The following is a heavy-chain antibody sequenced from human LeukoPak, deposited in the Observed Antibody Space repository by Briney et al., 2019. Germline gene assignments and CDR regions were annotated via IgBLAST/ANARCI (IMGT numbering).Heavy chain of an antibody. Sequence: SETLSLTCAVYAGSFSGYYWSWIRQPPGKGLEWIGEINHSGSTNYNPSLKSRVTISVDTSKNQFSLKLSSVTAADTAVYYCAGWRLGSPAVGRADVWGQGTTVTVSS. J-gene: IGHJ6*02. D-gene: IGHD1-14*01. V-gene: IGHV4-34*01. CDR2: INHSGST. CDR1: AGSFSGYY. CDR3: AGWRLGSPAVGRADV.